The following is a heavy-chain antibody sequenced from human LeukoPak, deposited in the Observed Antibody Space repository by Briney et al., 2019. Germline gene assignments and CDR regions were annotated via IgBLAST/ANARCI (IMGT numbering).Heavy chain of an antibody. Sequence: GASVKVSCKASGYTFIGYYMHWVRQAPGQGLEWMGRINPNSGTTNYAQKFQGRVTMTRDTSISTAYMELNSLRSDDTAEYYCARRYYYDSSAYTVDYWGQGTLVTVSS. CDR3: ARRYYYDSSAYTVDY. CDR1: GYTFIGYY. V-gene: IGHV1-2*06. D-gene: IGHD3-22*01. J-gene: IGHJ4*02. CDR2: INPNSGTT.